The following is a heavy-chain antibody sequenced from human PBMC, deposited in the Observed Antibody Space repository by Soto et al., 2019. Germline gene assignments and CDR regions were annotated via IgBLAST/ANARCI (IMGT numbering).Heavy chain of an antibody. D-gene: IGHD3-10*01. Sequence: GGSLRLSCAASGFTFSSYGMHWVRQAPGKGLEWVAVISYDGSNKYYADSVKGRFTISRDNSKNTLYLQMNSLRAEDTAVYYCAKRGRGGYYYYGMDVWGQGTTVTVSS. J-gene: IGHJ6*02. CDR1: GFTFSSYG. CDR2: ISYDGSNK. CDR3: AKRGRGGYYYYGMDV. V-gene: IGHV3-30*18.